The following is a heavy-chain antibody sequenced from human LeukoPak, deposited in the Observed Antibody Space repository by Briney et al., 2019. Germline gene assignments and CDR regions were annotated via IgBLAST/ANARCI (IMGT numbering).Heavy chain of an antibody. CDR2: IGGSGGST. CDR3: AKDGTITIFGVVIIDY. D-gene: IGHD3-3*01. J-gene: IGHJ4*02. CDR1: GFTFSSYA. V-gene: IGHV3-23*01. Sequence: GGSLRLSCAASGFTFSSYAMTWVRQAPGKGLEWVSSIGGSGGSTYYADSVKGRFTISRDNSKNTLYLQMNSLRAEDTAVYYCAKDGTITIFGVVIIDYWGQGTMVTVSS.